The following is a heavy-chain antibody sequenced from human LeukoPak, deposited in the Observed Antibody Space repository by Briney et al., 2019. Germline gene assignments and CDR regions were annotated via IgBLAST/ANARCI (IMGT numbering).Heavy chain of an antibody. CDR2: IIPILGIA. D-gene: IGHD5-12*01. Sequence: GASVKVSCKASGGTFSSYAISWVRQAPGQGLEWMGRIIPILGIANYAQKFQGRVTITADKSTSTAYMELSSLRSEDTAVYYCARDVSGPLTLEAYFDYWGQGTLVTVSS. J-gene: IGHJ4*02. CDR3: ARDVSGPLTLEAYFDY. CDR1: GGTFSSYA. V-gene: IGHV1-69*04.